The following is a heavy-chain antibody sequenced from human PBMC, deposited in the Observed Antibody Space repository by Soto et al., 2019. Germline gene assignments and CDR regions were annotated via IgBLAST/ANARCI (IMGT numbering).Heavy chain of an antibody. CDR1: GFTFSSYA. J-gene: IGHJ4*02. CDR2: ISGSGGST. D-gene: IGHD3-22*01. V-gene: IGHV3-23*01. Sequence: EAQLLESGGGLVQPGGSLRLSCAASGFTFSSYAMSWVRQAPGKGLEWVSAISGSGGSTYYADSVKGRFTISRDNSKNTLYLQMNSLRAEDTAVYYCAKGAALDSSSYYSNRHEEHFDYWGQGTLVTVSS. CDR3: AKGAALDSSSYYSNRHEEHFDY.